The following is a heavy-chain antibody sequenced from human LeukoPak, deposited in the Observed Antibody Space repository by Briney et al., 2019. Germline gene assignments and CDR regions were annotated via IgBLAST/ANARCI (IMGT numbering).Heavy chain of an antibody. D-gene: IGHD3-22*01. CDR1: GGSISSYY. CDR2: IYYSGST. V-gene: IGHV4-59*12. CDR3: ARGPRSAYYDG. J-gene: IGHJ4*02. Sequence: PSETLSLTCTVSGGSISSYYWSWIRQPPGEGLEWIGSIYYSGSTYYNPSLKSRVTISVDTSKNQFSLKLSSVTAADTAVYYCARGPRSAYYDGWGQGTLVTVSS.